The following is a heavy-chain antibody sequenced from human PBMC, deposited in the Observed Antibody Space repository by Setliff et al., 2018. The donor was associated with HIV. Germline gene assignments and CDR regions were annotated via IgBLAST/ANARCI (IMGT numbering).Heavy chain of an antibody. CDR2: SVPDGTRA. J-gene: IGHJ3*02. D-gene: IGHD2-15*01. V-gene: IGHV3-30*02. CDR3: AKGPLRGGFDI. Sequence: GGSLRLSCAASGITFSSIDIHWVRQAPGRRPEWVAHSVPDGTRAYYSDFVKGRFTISRDNSKNTVYLQMSSLRPDDTAVYHCAKGPLRGGFDIWGQGTMVTVSS. CDR1: GITFSSID.